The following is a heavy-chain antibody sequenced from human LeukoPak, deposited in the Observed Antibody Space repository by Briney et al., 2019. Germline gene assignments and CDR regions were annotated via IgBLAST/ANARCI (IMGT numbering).Heavy chain of an antibody. CDR2: IYYSGST. Sequence: SETLSLTCTVSGGSISSYYWSWIRQPPGKGLECVGYIYYSGSTNYNPSLKSRVTMSVDTSKTQFSLKLTSVTAADTAVYYCARLRPVAGYDAFDIWGHGTMVTVSS. V-gene: IGHV4-59*08. D-gene: IGHD6-19*01. CDR3: ARLRPVAGYDAFDI. J-gene: IGHJ3*02. CDR1: GGSISSYY.